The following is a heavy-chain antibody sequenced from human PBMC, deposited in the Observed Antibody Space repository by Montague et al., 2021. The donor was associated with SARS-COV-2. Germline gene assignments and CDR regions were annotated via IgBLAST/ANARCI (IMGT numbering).Heavy chain of an antibody. V-gene: IGHV3-21*01. J-gene: IGHJ6*03. CDR2: ISSSSSYI. CDR3: ARDCYGSGACYYYYMDV. Sequence: SLRLSCAASGFTFSSYSMNWVRQAPGKWLVWVSSISSSSSYIYYADSVKGRFTISRDNAKNSLYLQMNSLRAEDTAVYYCARDCYGSGACYYYYMDVWGKGTTVTVAS. D-gene: IGHD3-10*01. CDR1: GFTFSSYS.